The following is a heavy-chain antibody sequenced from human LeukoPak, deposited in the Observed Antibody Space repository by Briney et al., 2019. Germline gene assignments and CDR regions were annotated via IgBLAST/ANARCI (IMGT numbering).Heavy chain of an antibody. CDR3: ASHYDFWSGPFDY. Sequence: PGGSLRLSCAASGFTFSTYDMNWVRQAPGKGLEWVAYISSRTGSTIYYGGSVEGRFTISRDNAKNSLYLQMNSLRAEDTAVYYCASHYDFWSGPFDYWGQGTLVTVSS. V-gene: IGHV3-48*04. CDR2: ISSRTGSTI. D-gene: IGHD3-3*01. J-gene: IGHJ4*02. CDR1: GFTFSTYD.